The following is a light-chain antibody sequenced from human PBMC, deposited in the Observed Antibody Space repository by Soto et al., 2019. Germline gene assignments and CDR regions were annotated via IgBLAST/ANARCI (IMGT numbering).Light chain of an antibody. V-gene: IGKV3-20*01. Sequence: ENVLTQSPGTLSLSPGERATLSCRASQTVNRCYLAWYQQKPGQAPRLLIHGTSSRATGIPDRFSGSGSGTDFTLTISRLEPEDFAVYYCQQYSSSPLTFGGGTKVDIK. CDR2: GTS. CDR1: QTVNRCY. J-gene: IGKJ4*01. CDR3: QQYSSSPLT.